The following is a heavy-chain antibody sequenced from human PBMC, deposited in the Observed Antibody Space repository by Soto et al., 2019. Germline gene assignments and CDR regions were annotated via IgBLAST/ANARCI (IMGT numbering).Heavy chain of an antibody. CDR1: GFTFSSYG. CDR3: AKDLTVATTVNWFDP. J-gene: IGHJ5*02. CDR2: ISYDGSNK. D-gene: IGHD6-19*01. Sequence: GGSLRLSCAASGFTFSSYGMHWVRQAPGKGLEWVAVISYDGSNKYYADSVKGRFTISRDNSKNTLYLQMNSLRVEDTAVYYCAKDLTVATTVNWFDPWGRGTLVTVSS. V-gene: IGHV3-30*18.